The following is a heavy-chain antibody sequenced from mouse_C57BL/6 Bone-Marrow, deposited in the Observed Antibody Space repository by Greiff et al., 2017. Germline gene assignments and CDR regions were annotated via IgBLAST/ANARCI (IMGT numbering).Heavy chain of an antibody. V-gene: IGHV1-82*01. D-gene: IGHD2-4*01. CDR1: GYAFSSSW. Sequence: VQLQQSGPELVKPGASVKISCKASGYAFSSSWMNWVKQRPGKGLEWIGRIYPGDGDTNYNGKFKGKATLTADKSSRTAYMQLSSLTSEDSAVAFCARGGLRGDYWGQGTAVTVSS. CDR3: ARGGLRGDY. CDR2: IYPGDGDT. J-gene: IGHJ4*01.